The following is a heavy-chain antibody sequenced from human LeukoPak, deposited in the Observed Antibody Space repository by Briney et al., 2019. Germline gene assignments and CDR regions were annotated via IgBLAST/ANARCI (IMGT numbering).Heavy chain of an antibody. CDR2: TSGSGGST. Sequence: PGGSLRLSCAGSGFTFSSHARSWVRQAPGKGLEWVSATSGSGGSTYYADSVKGRFTISRDNSKNTLYLQMNSLRAEDTALYYCAKASGFGSAYDYDYWGQGTLVTVSS. CDR3: AKASGFGSAYDYDY. D-gene: IGHD5-12*01. V-gene: IGHV3-23*01. J-gene: IGHJ4*02. CDR1: GFTFSSHA.